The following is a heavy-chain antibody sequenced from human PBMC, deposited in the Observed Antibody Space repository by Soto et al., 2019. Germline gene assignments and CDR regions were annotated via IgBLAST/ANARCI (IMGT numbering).Heavy chain of an antibody. CDR2: IIPIYGTV. V-gene: IGHV1-69*13. Sequence: AASVKVSCKAAGATFRNYAISWVRQAPGQGLEWMGGIIPIYGTVNYAQRFQGRVTITADESTKTAYMELSSLRSDDTAIYYCAKEPAASLEYWFDPWGQGTLVPVSS. J-gene: IGHJ5*02. CDR3: AKEPAASLEYWFDP. CDR1: GATFRNYA. D-gene: IGHD2-2*01.